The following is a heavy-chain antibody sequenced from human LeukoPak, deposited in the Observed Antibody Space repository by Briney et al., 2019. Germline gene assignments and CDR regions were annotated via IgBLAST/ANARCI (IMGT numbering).Heavy chain of an antibody. J-gene: IGHJ4*02. CDR2: IYTSGST. CDR3: ARGGYCGGDCYFYY. Sequence: SETLSLTCTVSGGSISSYYWSWIRQPAGKGLEWIGRIYTSGSTNYNPSLKSRVTISVDTSKNQSSLKLSSVTAADTAVYYCARGGYCGGDCYFYYWGQGTLVTVSS. V-gene: IGHV4-4*07. D-gene: IGHD2-21*02. CDR1: GGSISSYY.